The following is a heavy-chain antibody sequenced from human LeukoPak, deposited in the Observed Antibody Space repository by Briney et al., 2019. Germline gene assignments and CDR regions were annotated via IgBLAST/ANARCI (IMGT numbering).Heavy chain of an antibody. V-gene: IGHV4-61*08. CDR1: GGSISSGGYY. D-gene: IGHD3-16*02. J-gene: IGHJ4*02. CDR2: IYYSGST. CDR3: ASSLERGHGAYFDY. Sequence: PSETLSLTCAVSGGSISSGGYYWSWIRQPPGKGLEWIGYIYYSGSTNYNPSLKSRVTISVDTSKNQFSLKLSSVTAADTAVYYCASSLERGHGAYFDYWGQGTLVTVSS.